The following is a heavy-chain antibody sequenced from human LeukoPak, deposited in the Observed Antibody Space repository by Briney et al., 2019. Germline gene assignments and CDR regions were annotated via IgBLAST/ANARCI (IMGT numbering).Heavy chain of an antibody. CDR3: ARGNRGGSGSYYLDDY. V-gene: IGHV3-30*04. CDR1: GFTFSSYA. J-gene: IGHJ4*02. D-gene: IGHD3-10*01. Sequence: GGSLRLSCAASGFTFSSYAMHWVRQAPGKGLEWGAVISYDGSNKYYADSVKGRFTISRDNSKNTLYLQMNSLRAEDTAVYYCARGNRGGSGSYYLDDYWGQGTLVTVSS. CDR2: ISYDGSNK.